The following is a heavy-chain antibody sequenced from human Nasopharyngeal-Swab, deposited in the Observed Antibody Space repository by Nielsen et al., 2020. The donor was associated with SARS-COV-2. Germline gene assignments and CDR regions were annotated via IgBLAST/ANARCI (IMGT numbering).Heavy chain of an antibody. Sequence: RQAPGKGLEWIGYSYYSGSTYYNPSLKSRVTISVDTSKNQFSLKLSSVTAADTAVYYCARGFVGAYYDSNLDVWGKGTTVTVSS. J-gene: IGHJ6*04. CDR3: ARGFVGAYYDSNLDV. CDR2: SYYSGST. V-gene: IGHV4-31*02. D-gene: IGHD3-22*01.